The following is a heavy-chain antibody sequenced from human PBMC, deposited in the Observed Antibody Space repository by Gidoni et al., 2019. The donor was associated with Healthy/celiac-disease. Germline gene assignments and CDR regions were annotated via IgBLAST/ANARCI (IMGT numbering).Heavy chain of an antibody. D-gene: IGHD6-25*01. J-gene: IGHJ1*01. CDR3: ARGRAGFQH. CDR2: ISYDGSNK. V-gene: IGHV3-30-3*01. CDR1: GFTFSSYA. Sequence: QVQLVESGGGVVQPGRSLSLSCAASGFTFSSYAMHWVRQAPGKGLEWVAVISYDGSNKYYADSVKGRFTISRDNSKNTLYLQMNSLRAEDTAVYYCARGRAGFQHWGQGTLVAVSS.